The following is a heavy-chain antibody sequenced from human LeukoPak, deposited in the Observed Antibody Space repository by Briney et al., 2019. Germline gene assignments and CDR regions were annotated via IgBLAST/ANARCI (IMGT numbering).Heavy chain of an antibody. J-gene: IGHJ4*02. Sequence: ASVKVSCKASGYTFTGYYMHWVRQAPRQGLEWMGRINPNSGGTNYAEQFQGRVTMTRDTSISTAYMELSRLRSDDTAVYYCARDLSPGSSGWYGYSGQGTLVTVSS. CDR3: ARDLSPGSSGWYGY. CDR2: INPNSGGT. D-gene: IGHD6-19*01. V-gene: IGHV1-2*06. CDR1: GYTFTGYY.